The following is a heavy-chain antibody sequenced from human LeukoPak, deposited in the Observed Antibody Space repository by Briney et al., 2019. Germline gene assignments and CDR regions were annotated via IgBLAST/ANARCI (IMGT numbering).Heavy chain of an antibody. CDR1: GFTFSTYG. V-gene: IGHV3-33*06. CDR3: AKDSLGYCSSTSCHSYNWFDS. J-gene: IGHJ5*01. CDR2: IWYDGSNK. Sequence: PGGSLRLSCVASGFTFSTYGMHWVRQAPGKGLEWVAVIWYDGSNKYYADSVKGRFTISRDNSKNTLYLQMNSLRAEDTAVYYCAKDSLGYCSSTSCHSYNWFDSWGQGILVTVSS. D-gene: IGHD2-2*01.